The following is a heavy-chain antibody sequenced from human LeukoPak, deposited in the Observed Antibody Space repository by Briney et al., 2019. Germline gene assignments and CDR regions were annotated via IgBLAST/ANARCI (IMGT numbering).Heavy chain of an antibody. CDR1: GGSISSGGYY. D-gene: IGHD6-13*01. J-gene: IGHJ4*02. CDR3: ARNDIAAAGTGFDY. Sequence: SETLSLTCTVSGGSISSGGYYWSWIRQPPGKGLEWIGYIYHSGSTYYNPSLKSRVTISVDTSKNQFSLKLSSVTAADTAVYYCARNDIAAAGTGFDYWGQGTLVTVSS. V-gene: IGHV4-30-2*01. CDR2: IYHSGST.